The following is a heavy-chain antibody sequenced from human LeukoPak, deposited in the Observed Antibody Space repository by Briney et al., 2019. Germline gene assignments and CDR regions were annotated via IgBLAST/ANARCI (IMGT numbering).Heavy chain of an antibody. CDR1: GFSFRSYG. Sequence: PGGSLRLSCAASGFSFRSYGMSWVRQAPGKGLDWVSAISGSGGSTYYVDSVKGRFTISRDNSKNTLYLQMNSLRAEDTAVYYCAKDILPLMVRGVRGASFDYWGQGTLVTVSS. CDR3: AKDILPLMVRGVRGASFDY. J-gene: IGHJ4*02. D-gene: IGHD3-10*01. CDR2: ISGSGGST. V-gene: IGHV3-23*01.